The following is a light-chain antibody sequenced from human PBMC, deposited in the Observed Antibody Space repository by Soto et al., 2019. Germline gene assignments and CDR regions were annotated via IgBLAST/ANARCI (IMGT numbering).Light chain of an antibody. Sequence: TQSPSTLSGSVGDRVTITCRASQTISSWLAWYQQKPGQAPSLLIYAASNRATGIPARFSGSGSGTDFTLTISSLEPEDSAVYYCQQRSDWPITSGGGTKVEIK. V-gene: IGKV3-11*01. CDR1: QTISSW. CDR3: QQRSDWPIT. CDR2: AAS. J-gene: IGKJ4*01.